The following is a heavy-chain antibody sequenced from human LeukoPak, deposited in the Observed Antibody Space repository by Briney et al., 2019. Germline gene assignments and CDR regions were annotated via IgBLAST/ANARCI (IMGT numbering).Heavy chain of an antibody. CDR3: ARGPSGYYDFWSGYYTGYHYYYMDV. V-gene: IGHV4-34*01. J-gene: IGHJ6*03. CDR1: GGSFSRYY. Sequence: PSETLSLTCAVYGGSFSRYYWSWIRRPPGKGLEWIGEINHSGSTNYNPSLKSRVTISVDTSKNQFSLKLSSVTAADTAVYYCARGPSGYYDFWSGYYTGYHYYYMDVWGKGTTVTVSS. CDR2: INHSGST. D-gene: IGHD3-3*01.